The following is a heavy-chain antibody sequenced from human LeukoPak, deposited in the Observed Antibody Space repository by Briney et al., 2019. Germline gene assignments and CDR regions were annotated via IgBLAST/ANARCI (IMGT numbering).Heavy chain of an antibody. CDR3: ARSPSDIIAAAEFDP. Sequence: SVKVSCKASGGTFSSYAISWVRQAPGQGLEWMGRIIPILGIANYAQKFQGRVTITADKSTSTAYMELSSLRSEDTAVYYCARSPSDIIAAAEFDPCGQGTLVTVSS. CDR2: IIPILGIA. CDR1: GGTFSSYA. D-gene: IGHD6-13*01. J-gene: IGHJ5*02. V-gene: IGHV1-69*04.